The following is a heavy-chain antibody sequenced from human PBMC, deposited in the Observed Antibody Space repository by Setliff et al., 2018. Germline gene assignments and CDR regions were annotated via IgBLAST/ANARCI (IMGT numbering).Heavy chain of an antibody. CDR1: GFSISSGYY. CDR2: IHHSGKA. CDR3: ARAHTWSLPNDNSGYPGWFDP. Sequence: SETLSLTCAVSGFSISSGYYWGWNRQPPGKGLEWIVNIHHSGKAYYNPSLKSRVTMSVDTSKNHVSLKLSSVTAADTAVYYCARAHTWSLPNDNSGYPGWFDPWGQGTLVTVSS. V-gene: IGHV4-38-2*01. J-gene: IGHJ5*02. D-gene: IGHD3-22*01.